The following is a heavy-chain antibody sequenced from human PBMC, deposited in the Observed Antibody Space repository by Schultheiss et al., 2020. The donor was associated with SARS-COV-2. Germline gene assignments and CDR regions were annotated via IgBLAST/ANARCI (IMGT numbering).Heavy chain of an antibody. D-gene: IGHD3-22*01. V-gene: IGHV3-21*01. CDR2: ISSSSSYI. CDR1: GFTFSSYA. J-gene: IGHJ3*02. Sequence: GGSLRLSCAASGFTFSSYAMHWVRQAPGKGLEWVSSISSSSSYIYYADSVKGRFTISRDNAKNSLYLQMNSLRAEDTAVYYCARASGSMIVVVIDAFDIWGQGTMVTVSS. CDR3: ARASGSMIVVVIDAFDI.